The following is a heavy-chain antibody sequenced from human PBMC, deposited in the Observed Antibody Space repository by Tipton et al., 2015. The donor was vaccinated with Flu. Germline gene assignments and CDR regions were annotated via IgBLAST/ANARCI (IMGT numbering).Heavy chain of an antibody. Sequence: SLRLSCAASGFTFSSYWMSWVRQAPGKGLEWVANIKQDGSEKYYVDSGKGRITISRDNAKNSLYLQMNSLRAEDTAVYYCAREGGIGQLGYDYWGQGTLVTVSS. J-gene: IGHJ4*02. CDR1: GFTFSSYW. D-gene: IGHD6-6*01. V-gene: IGHV3-7*01. CDR3: AREGGIGQLGYDY. CDR2: IKQDGSEK.